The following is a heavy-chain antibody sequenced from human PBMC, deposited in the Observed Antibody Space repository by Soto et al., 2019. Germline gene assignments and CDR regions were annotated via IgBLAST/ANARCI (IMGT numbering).Heavy chain of an antibody. CDR2: ISAYNGNT. CDR3: ARDRGPYDFWSGHNWFDP. V-gene: IGHV1-18*01. J-gene: IGHJ5*02. CDR1: GYTFTSYG. D-gene: IGHD3-3*01. Sequence: ASVKVSCKASGYTFTSYGISWVRQAPGQGLERMGWISAYNGNTNYAQKLQGRVTMTTDTSTSTAYMELRSLRSDDTAVYYCARDRGPYDFWSGHNWFDPWGQGTLVTVSS.